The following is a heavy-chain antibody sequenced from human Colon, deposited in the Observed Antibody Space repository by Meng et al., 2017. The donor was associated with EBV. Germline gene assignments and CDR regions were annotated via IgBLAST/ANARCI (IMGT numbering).Heavy chain of an antibody. CDR2: IHHNGNT. CDR3: ARTEICIGGSCTTWDY. D-gene: IGHD2-15*01. J-gene: IGHJ4*02. CDR1: VDSRSSSYW. V-gene: IGHV4-4*02. Sequence: DSRTDRDEHSGTLSPLFTCSVDSRSSSYWWRWVRQDRRKGLELIGEIHHNGNTTYNTSSKCRVTISGEKSKYQFVLKMTLVPDADTAVYYCARTEICIGGSCTTWDYWGQGALVTVSS.